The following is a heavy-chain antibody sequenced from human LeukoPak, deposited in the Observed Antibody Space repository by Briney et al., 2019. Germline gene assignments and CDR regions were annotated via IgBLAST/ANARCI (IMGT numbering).Heavy chain of an antibody. D-gene: IGHD5-18*01. CDR1: GGSFSGYY. J-gene: IGHJ4*02. CDR2: INHSGST. Sequence: PSETLSLTCAVYGGSFSGYYWSWIRQPPGKGLEWIGEINHSGSTNYNPSLKSRVTISVDTSKNQFSLKLSSVTAADTAVYYCARLRGYSYGQLDFDYWGQGTLVIVSS. CDR3: ARLRGYSYGQLDFDY. V-gene: IGHV4-34*01.